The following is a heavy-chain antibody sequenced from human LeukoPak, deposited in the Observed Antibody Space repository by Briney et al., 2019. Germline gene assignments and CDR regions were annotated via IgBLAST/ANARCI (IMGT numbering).Heavy chain of an antibody. D-gene: IGHD6-13*01. V-gene: IGHV4-59*08. Sequence: PSESLSLTCAVSGDSISSSYWSWIRQPPREGLEWIGHIHSRGSTNYNPYLKSRVTISVTKNPFSLKLSSVTAADTAVYFCARSAAGLSYGMDVWGQGTTVTVSS. CDR3: ARSAAGLSYGMDV. CDR1: GDSISSSY. CDR2: IHSRGST. J-gene: IGHJ6*02.